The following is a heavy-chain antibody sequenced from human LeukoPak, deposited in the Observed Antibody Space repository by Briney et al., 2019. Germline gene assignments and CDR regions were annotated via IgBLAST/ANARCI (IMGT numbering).Heavy chain of an antibody. J-gene: IGHJ4*02. CDR1: GGSTSSYY. CDR2: IYTSGST. D-gene: IGHD3-3*01. Sequence: KASETLSLTCTVSGGSTSSYYWSWIRQPPGKGLEWIGYIYTSGSTNYNPSLKSRVTISVDTSKNQFSLKLSSVTAADTAVYYCARQRDYDFWSGYYTFDYWGQGTLVTVSS. V-gene: IGHV4-4*09. CDR3: ARQRDYDFWSGYYTFDY.